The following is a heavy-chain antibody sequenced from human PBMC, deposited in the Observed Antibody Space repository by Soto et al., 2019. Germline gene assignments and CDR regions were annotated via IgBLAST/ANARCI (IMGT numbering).Heavy chain of an antibody. J-gene: IGHJ4*02. CDR3: VRDNGGDSEFGY. D-gene: IGHD2-21*02. Sequence: SETLSLTCTVSGGSISSGDYYWNWIRQPPGKGLEWIGYIFYSGSTYYNPSLKSRLTILVDTSKNQFSLKLSSVTAADTAVYYCVRDNGGDSEFGYWGQGTLVTVSS. CDR1: GGSISSGDYY. CDR2: IFYSGST. V-gene: IGHV4-30-4*01.